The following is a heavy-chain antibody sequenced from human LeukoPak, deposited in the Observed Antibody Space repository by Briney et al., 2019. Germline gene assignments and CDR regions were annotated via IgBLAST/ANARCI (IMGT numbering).Heavy chain of an antibody. Sequence: SETLSLTCSVSGGSIGSYHWNWIRQPSGKGLEWIGIVFNNGGTKHNPSLKSRVAISVDTSKNQFALKLSSVTAADTAVYYCVASYGGYVLDYWGQGALVIVSS. CDR2: VFNNGGT. D-gene: IGHD5-12*01. CDR1: GGSIGSYH. J-gene: IGHJ4*02. V-gene: IGHV4-59*01. CDR3: VASYGGYVLDY.